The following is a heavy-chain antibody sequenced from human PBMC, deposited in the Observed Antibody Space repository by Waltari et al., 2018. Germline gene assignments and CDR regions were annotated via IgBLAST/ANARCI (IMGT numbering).Heavy chain of an antibody. V-gene: IGHV1-69*01. CDR2: IIPILGTA. CDR1: GGTFSSYA. Sequence: QVQLVQSGAEVKKPGSSVKVSCKASGGTFSSYAISWVRPAPGQGLEWMGGIIPILGTANYAQKFQGRVTITADESTSTAYMELSSLRSEDTAVYYCARDLVSPHDYGDPGGYWGQGTLVTVSS. D-gene: IGHD4-17*01. CDR3: ARDLVSPHDYGDPGGY. J-gene: IGHJ4*02.